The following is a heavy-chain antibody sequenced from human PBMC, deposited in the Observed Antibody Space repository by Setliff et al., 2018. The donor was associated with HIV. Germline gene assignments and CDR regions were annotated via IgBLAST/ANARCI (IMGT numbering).Heavy chain of an antibody. Sequence: GGSLRLSCAASGFTFSTYWMNWVRQAPGKGLEWVASIKHDGSERYYVGSVKGRFTISRDNDKNSLYLQMNSLRAEDTAVYYCARDMTYHFGAGSYLSTNQHDYWGQGTLVTVSS. CDR2: IKHDGSER. CDR1: GFTFSTYW. D-gene: IGHD3-10*01. CDR3: ARDMTYHFGAGSYLSTNQHDY. V-gene: IGHV3-7*01. J-gene: IGHJ4*02.